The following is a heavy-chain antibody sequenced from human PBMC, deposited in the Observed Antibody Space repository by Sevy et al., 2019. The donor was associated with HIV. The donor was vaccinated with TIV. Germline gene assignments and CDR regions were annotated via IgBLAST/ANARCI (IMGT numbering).Heavy chain of an antibody. V-gene: IGHV3-30*04. D-gene: IGHD3-16*02. CDR3: ARDAPGDFVGGSYLTH. CDR1: GFSFNRYA. CDR2: ESYDTSNR. J-gene: IGHJ4*02. Sequence: GGSLRLSCAASGFSFNRYAMHWVRQAPGKGLEWVAMESYDTSNRYYADSVKGRFSISRDNFNNTLFLQMNTLRPEDTAVYYRARDAPGDFVGGSYLTHWGRGTLVTVSS.